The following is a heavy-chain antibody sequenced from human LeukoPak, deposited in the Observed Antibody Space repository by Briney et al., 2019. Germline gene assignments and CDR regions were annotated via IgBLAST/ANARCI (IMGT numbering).Heavy chain of an antibody. Sequence: SETLSLTCTVSGGSISSSSYYWSWIRQPPGKGLEWIGYIYYSGSTYYNPSLKSRVTISVDTSRNHFSLKLSSVTAADTAVYYCARDSSGYFGVDYWGQGTLVTVSS. CDR2: IYYSGST. CDR3: ARDSSGYFGVDY. CDR1: GGSISSSSYY. J-gene: IGHJ4*02. D-gene: IGHD3-22*01. V-gene: IGHV4-30-4*01.